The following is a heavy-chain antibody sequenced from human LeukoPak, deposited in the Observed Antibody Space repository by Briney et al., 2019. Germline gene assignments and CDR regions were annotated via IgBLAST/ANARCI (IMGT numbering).Heavy chain of an antibody. V-gene: IGHV4-59*08. Sequence: PSETLSLTCTVSGGSISSYYWSWIRQPPGKGLEWIGYIYYSGSTNYNPSLKSQVTISVDTSKNQFSLKLSSVTAADTAVYYCAGHTMVRGVPTTYFDYWGQGTLVTVSS. CDR3: AGHTMVRGVPTTYFDY. CDR1: GGSISSYY. D-gene: IGHD3-10*01. J-gene: IGHJ4*02. CDR2: IYYSGST.